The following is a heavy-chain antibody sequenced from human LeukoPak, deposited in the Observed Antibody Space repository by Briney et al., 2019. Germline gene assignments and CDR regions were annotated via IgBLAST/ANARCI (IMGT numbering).Heavy chain of an antibody. D-gene: IGHD2-2*01. CDR3: ARDIGYCSSTSCRPDAFDI. V-gene: IGHV1-69*13. Sequence: SVKVSCKASGGTFSSYAISWVRQAPGQGLEWMGGIIPIFGTANYAQKFQGRVTITADESTSTAYMALSSLRSEDTAVYYCARDIGYCSSTSCRPDAFDIWGQGTMVTVSS. J-gene: IGHJ3*02. CDR1: GGTFSSYA. CDR2: IIPIFGTA.